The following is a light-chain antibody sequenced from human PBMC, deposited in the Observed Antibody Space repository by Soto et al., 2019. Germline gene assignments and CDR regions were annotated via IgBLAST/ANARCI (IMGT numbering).Light chain of an antibody. Sequence: EIVMTQSPGTLSVSPGERATLSCRSSQSVTSNLACYQQKPGQAPRLLIYGASTRATGGPARFNGSGSGTEFTLTISSLLSEDFAVYYCQQYNNWPYTFGQGIKLEIK. J-gene: IGKJ2*01. CDR2: GAS. CDR3: QQYNNWPYT. V-gene: IGKV3-15*01. CDR1: QSVTSN.